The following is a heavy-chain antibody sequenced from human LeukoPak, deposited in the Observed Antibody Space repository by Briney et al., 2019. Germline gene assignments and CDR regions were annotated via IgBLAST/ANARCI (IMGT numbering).Heavy chain of an antibody. CDR3: VSAIRGSPIDY. CDR2: IRNKATNYAT. J-gene: IGHJ4*02. CDR1: GFTFSGSA. V-gene: IGHV3-73*01. Sequence: PGGSLRLSCAASGFTFSGSAIHWVRQASGKGLEWVGRIRNKATNYATAYAASVKGRFTVSRDDSKNTAYLQMNSLRAEDTAIYYCVSAIRGSPIDYWGQGTLVSVPS. D-gene: IGHD3-10*01.